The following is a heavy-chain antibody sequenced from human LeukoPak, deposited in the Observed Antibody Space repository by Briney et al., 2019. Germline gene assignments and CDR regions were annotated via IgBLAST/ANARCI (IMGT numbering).Heavy chain of an antibody. Sequence: PSETLSLTCTVSGVSISSYYWNWIRQPAGKGLEWIGRIYTSGSTTFNPSLKSRVTISVDTSKNQFSLKLSSVTAADTAVYYSARGGLLTQPGVFHRWVQGTVVTVS. CDR3: ARGGLLTQPGVFHR. J-gene: IGHJ1*01. D-gene: IGHD1-14*01. CDR1: GVSISSYY. V-gene: IGHV4-4*07. CDR2: IYTSGST.